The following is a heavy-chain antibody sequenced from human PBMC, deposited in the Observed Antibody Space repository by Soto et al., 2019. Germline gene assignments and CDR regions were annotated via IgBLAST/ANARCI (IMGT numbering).Heavy chain of an antibody. Sequence: GASVKVSCKASGYTFTGYPMHWVRQAPGQRLEWMGWINAGNGNTKYSQKFQGRVTITRDTSASTAYMELSSLRSEDTAVYYCASRIVATIMDYYGMDVWGQGTTVTVSS. J-gene: IGHJ6*02. V-gene: IGHV1-3*01. D-gene: IGHD5-12*01. CDR2: INAGNGNT. CDR3: ASRIVATIMDYYGMDV. CDR1: GYTFTGYP.